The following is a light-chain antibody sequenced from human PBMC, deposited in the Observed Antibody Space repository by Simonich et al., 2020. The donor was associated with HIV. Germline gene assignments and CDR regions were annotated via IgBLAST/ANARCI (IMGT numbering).Light chain of an antibody. Sequence: IVMTQSPGTLSVSPGESATLACRASQTVNSYLVWYRQNPGQAPRLLIYGASTRATGIPARFSGSGSGTDFTLTISSMQSEDFAVYYCQQYNNWATFGGGTKVEIK. J-gene: IGKJ4*01. CDR1: QTVNSY. CDR3: QQYNNWAT. V-gene: IGKV3-15*01. CDR2: GAS.